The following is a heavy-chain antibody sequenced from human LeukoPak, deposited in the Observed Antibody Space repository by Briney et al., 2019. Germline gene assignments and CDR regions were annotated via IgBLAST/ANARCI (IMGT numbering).Heavy chain of an antibody. Sequence: GGSLRLSCAASGFSSSSYAMHWVRQSPGKGPEWVAVISYDGSNEYYVDSVKGRFTISRDNAKNSLYLQMNSLRAEDTAVYYCASVYSPFAFDIWGQGTMVTVSS. CDR2: ISYDGSNE. CDR3: ASVYSPFAFDI. J-gene: IGHJ3*02. D-gene: IGHD1-26*01. CDR1: GFSSSSYA. V-gene: IGHV3-30*03.